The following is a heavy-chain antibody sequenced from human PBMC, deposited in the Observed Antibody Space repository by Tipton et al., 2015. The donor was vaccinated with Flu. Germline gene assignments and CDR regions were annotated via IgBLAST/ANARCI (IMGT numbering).Heavy chain of an antibody. Sequence: GLVKPSETLSLTCTVSGDSMRSDYFWAWIRQAPGKGLEWIGNIHYSGSPHYNPSLKSRITISVDTSNNLFSLNLRSVSAADTAVYYCARAGGSNSWYVYWGQGTLVTVSS. CDR3: ARAGGSNSWYVY. CDR1: GDSMRSDYF. V-gene: IGHV4-38-2*02. CDR2: IHYSGSP. D-gene: IGHD6-13*01. J-gene: IGHJ4*02.